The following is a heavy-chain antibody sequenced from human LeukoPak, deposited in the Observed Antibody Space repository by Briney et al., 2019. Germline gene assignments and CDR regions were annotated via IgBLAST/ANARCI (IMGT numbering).Heavy chain of an antibody. CDR1: GGSISSYY. D-gene: IGHD6-19*01. V-gene: IGHV4-59*01. Sequence: SETLSLTCTVSGGSISSYYWSWIRQPPGKGLEWIGYIYYSGSTNYNPSLKSRVTLLVDTSKNQFSLSLSSVTAADTAVYYCARSYGYSSGWYGAYYFDYWGQGTLVTVSS. J-gene: IGHJ4*02. CDR3: ARSYGYSSGWYGAYYFDY. CDR2: IYYSGST.